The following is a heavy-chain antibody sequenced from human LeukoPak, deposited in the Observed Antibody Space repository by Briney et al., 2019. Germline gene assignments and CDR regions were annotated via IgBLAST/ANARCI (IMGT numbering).Heavy chain of an antibody. D-gene: IGHD3-3*01. CDR3: AERITIFGVALY. Sequence: GGSLRLSCAASGFTFSSYAMHWVRQAPGKGLEWVAVISYDGSNKYYADSVKGRFTISRDNSKNTLYLQMNSLRAEDTAVYYCAERITIFGVALYWGQGTLVTVSS. CDR2: ISYDGSNK. V-gene: IGHV3-30-3*01. CDR1: GFTFSSYA. J-gene: IGHJ4*02.